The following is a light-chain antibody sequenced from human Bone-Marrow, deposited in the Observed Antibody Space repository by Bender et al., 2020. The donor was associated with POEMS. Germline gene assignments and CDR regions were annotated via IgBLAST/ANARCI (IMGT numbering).Light chain of an antibody. CDR3: SSYSISSTLI. CDR1: SSDVGGYNY. J-gene: IGLJ2*01. CDR2: EDN. Sequence: QSALTQPASVSGSPRQSITISCSGTSSDVGGYNYVSWYQQHPGEAPKLMLYEDNNRHSGVSYRFSGSKSGNLASLTLSGLQAEDEAVYYCSSYSISSTLIFGGGTKLTVL. V-gene: IGLV2-14*01.